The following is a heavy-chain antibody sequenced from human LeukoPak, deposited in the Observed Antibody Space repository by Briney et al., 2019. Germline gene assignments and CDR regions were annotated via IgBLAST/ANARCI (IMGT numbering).Heavy chain of an antibody. Sequence: SETLSLTCAVYGGSFSSYYWSWIRQPPGKGLEWIGYIYHSGNTNYNPSLKSRVTISVDTSKNQFSLKLTSVTAADTAVYHCARALRGYYMDVWGKGTTVTVSS. V-gene: IGHV4-59*01. CDR3: ARALRGYYMDV. J-gene: IGHJ6*03. D-gene: IGHD3-10*01. CDR1: GGSFSSYY. CDR2: IYHSGNT.